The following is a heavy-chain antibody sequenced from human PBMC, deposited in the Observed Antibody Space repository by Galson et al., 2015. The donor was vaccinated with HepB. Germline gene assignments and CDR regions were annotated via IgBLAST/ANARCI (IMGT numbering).Heavy chain of an antibody. CDR3: AREYCSSTSCYPFFIGRRPDLDYYYYGMDV. CDR1: GYTFTSYY. V-gene: IGHV1-46*01. CDR2: ISPSGGST. J-gene: IGHJ6*02. Sequence: SVEDSCKAYGYTFTSYYMHWVRQAPGQGLEWVGIISPSGGSTSYAQKFQGRVTMTRDTSTSTVYMELSSLRSEDTAVYYCAREYCSSTSCYPFFIGRRPDLDYYYYGMDVWGQGTTVTVSS. D-gene: IGHD2-2*01.